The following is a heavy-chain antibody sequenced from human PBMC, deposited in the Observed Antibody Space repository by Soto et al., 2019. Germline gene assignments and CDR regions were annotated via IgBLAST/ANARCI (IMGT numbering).Heavy chain of an antibody. Sequence: QLLQSGAEVRKPGASVKVSCKASGYTFIDYYMHWVRQAPEQGLEWMGWINPDTDDTHYAQKFQGRLIMTRDTSINTVYMELSRLTSDDTAVYYCARDYFDRSGLYGMDLWGQGTTVTVSS. CDR1: GYTFIDYY. V-gene: IGHV1-2*02. D-gene: IGHD3-22*01. J-gene: IGHJ6*02. CDR3: ARDYFDRSGLYGMDL. CDR2: INPDTDDT.